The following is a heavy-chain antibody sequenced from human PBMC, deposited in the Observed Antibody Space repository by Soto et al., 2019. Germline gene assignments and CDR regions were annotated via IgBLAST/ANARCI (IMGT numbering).Heavy chain of an antibody. V-gene: IGHV1-2*02. CDR2: INPATGAA. CDR3: ARGGGVGVAGSAAFDM. J-gene: IGHJ3*02. D-gene: IGHD3-3*01. CDR1: GYPVTAYY. Sequence: QLHLVQSGAVVKKPGASVTVSCSASGYPVTAYYMHWVRQAPGRGLEWMGGINPATGAAKYTQPFQGRVTMTRDTSTSTVFMALSGLTSEATAVFYCARGGGVGVAGSAAFDMWGQGTLVTVSS.